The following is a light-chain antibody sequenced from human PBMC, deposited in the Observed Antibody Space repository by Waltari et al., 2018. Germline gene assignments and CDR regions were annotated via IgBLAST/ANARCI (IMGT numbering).Light chain of an antibody. Sequence: DIKMTQSPSTLSASVGDRVTHTCRASQSISTWLAWYQQKPGKATKLLIYKASSLQSGVPSRFSGSGSGTEFALTISSLQPDDFATYYCQQYNSYSYIFGQGTKLEI. CDR3: QQYNSYSYI. CDR1: QSISTW. V-gene: IGKV1-5*03. J-gene: IGKJ2*01. CDR2: KAS.